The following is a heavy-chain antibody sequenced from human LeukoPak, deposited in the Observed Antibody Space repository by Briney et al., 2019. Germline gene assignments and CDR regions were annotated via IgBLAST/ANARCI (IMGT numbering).Heavy chain of an antibody. CDR1: GFIFSRYG. Sequence: GGSLRLSCAASGFIFSRYGMSWVRQAPGKGLEWVSAISGSGGTAYYTDSVKGRFTISRDNSKNTLYLQLNSLRAEDTAIYYCAKDHLPGIVVADRGYWGQGTLVTVSS. D-gene: IGHD6-19*01. V-gene: IGHV3-23*01. CDR3: AKDHLPGIVVADRGY. CDR2: ISGSGGTA. J-gene: IGHJ4*02.